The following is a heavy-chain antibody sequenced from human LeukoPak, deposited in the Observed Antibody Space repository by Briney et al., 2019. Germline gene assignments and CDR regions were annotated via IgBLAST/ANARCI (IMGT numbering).Heavy chain of an antibody. V-gene: IGHV3-66*01. Sequence: GGSLGLSCAASGFTVSSNYMSWVRQAPGKGLEWVSVIYSGGSTYYADSVKGRFTISRDNSKNTLYLQMNSLRAEDTAVYYCARVPRDIVLMVYADAFDIWGQGTMVTVSS. J-gene: IGHJ3*02. CDR3: ARVPRDIVLMVYADAFDI. CDR2: IYSGGST. CDR1: GFTVSSNY. D-gene: IGHD2-8*01.